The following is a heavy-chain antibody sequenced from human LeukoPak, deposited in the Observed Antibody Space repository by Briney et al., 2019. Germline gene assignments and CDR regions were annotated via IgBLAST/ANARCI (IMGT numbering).Heavy chain of an antibody. J-gene: IGHJ4*02. CDR2: INPSGGST. D-gene: IGHD4-17*01. CDR3: AGDRHTTATE. Sequence: ASVKDSCKASGYTFTSYYMHWVRQAPGQGLEWMGLINPSGGSTSYAQKFQGRVTMTRDMSTSTVYMELSSLRSQDTAVYYCAGDRHTTATEWGQGTLVTVSS. CDR1: GYTFTSYY. V-gene: IGHV1-46*01.